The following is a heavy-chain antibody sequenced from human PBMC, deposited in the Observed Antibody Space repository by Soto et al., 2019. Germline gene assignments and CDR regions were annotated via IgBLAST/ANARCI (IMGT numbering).Heavy chain of an antibody. CDR3: ARDGSSSAGSDYYYYGMDV. D-gene: IGHD6-6*01. V-gene: IGHV1-2*04. Sequence: AAGKVWCKGSGYTFTGYYMHKVRQAPGQGLEWMGWINPNSGGTNYAQKFQGWVTMTRDTSISTAYMELSRLRSDDTAVYYCARDGSSSAGSDYYYYGMDVWGQGTTVTVSS. J-gene: IGHJ6*02. CDR2: INPNSGGT. CDR1: GYTFTGYY.